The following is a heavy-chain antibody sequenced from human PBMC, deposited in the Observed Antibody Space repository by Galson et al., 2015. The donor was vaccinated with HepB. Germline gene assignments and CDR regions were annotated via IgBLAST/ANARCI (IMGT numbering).Heavy chain of an antibody. J-gene: IGHJ6*02. D-gene: IGHD3-10*01. Sequence: SLRLSCAASGFTFSSYSMNWVRQAPGKGLEWVSYISSSSSTIYYADSVKGRFTISRDNAKNSLYLQMNSLRAEDTAVYYCAKDATFYGSGTPGRGYYYGMDVWGQGTTVTVSS. CDR2: ISSSSSTI. V-gene: IGHV3-48*01. CDR1: GFTFSSYS. CDR3: AKDATFYGSGTPGRGYYYGMDV.